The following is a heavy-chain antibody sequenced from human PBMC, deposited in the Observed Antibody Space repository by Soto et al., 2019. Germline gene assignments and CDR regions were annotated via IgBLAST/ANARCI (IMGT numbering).Heavy chain of an antibody. V-gene: IGHV4-4*07. Sequence: PSETLSLTCTVSGDPITSYFWTWLRQPAGKGLEWIGHVFPGGPTSHNSSLKSRVSMSVDTSKNQFSLTLTSVTAADTAVYYCARTLSGFTYGSRQFYFDPWGQGTLVTVSS. D-gene: IGHD3-10*01. CDR1: GDPITSYF. CDR3: ARTLSGFTYGSRQFYFDP. CDR2: VFPGGPT. J-gene: IGHJ4*02.